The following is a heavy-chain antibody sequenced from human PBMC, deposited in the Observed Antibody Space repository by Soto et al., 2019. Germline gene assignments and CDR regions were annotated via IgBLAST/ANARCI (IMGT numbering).Heavy chain of an antibody. J-gene: IGHJ4*02. V-gene: IGHV3-33*01. CDR3: ARDDGPYDFWSGYYTGTDY. D-gene: IGHD3-3*01. CDR2: IWYDGSNK. Sequence: QVQLVESGGGVVQPGRSLRLSCAASGFTFSSYGMHWVRQAPGKGLEWVAVIWYDGSNKYYADSVKGRFTISRDNSKNTLYLQMNSLRAEDTAVYYCARDDGPYDFWSGYYTGTDYWGQGTLVTVSS. CDR1: GFTFSSYG.